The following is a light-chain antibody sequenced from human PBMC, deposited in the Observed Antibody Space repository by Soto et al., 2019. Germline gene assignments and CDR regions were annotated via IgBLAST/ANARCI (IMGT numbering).Light chain of an antibody. Sequence: IQMTQSPSTLSASVGDRVTITCRASQSISSWLAWYQQKPGKAPKLLIYKASSLESGVPSRFSGSGSGTDFTLTISSLEPEDSAVDYCQQRHMWPITFGQGTRLEIK. CDR2: KAS. CDR3: QQRHMWPIT. J-gene: IGKJ5*01. CDR1: QSISSW. V-gene: IGKV1-5*03.